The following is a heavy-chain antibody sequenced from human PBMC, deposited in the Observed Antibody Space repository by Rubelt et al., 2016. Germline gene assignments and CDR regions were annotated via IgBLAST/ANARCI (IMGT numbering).Heavy chain of an antibody. D-gene: IGHD4-23*01. V-gene: IGHV3-23*01. Sequence: EVQLLESGGDLVQPGGSLRLSCVASRFTFSSYAMSWVRQAPGKGLEWVSTIRNSGSTSYYADSVKGRFTISRDNAKSKLYLQMSSLRAWDTAVYYCVKMYDYGDNSNWYFDLWGRDTLVTVSS. J-gene: IGHJ2*01. CDR2: IRNSGSTS. CDR1: RFTFSSYA. CDR3: VKMYDYGDNSNWYFDL.